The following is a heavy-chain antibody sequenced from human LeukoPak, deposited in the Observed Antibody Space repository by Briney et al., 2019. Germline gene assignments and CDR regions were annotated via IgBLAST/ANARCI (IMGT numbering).Heavy chain of an antibody. CDR3: ARGRGHILGYCSSTSCYRPDYYYYMDV. CDR1: RYTFTSYD. CDR2: MNPNSGNT. Sequence: GASVKVSCKASRYTFTSYDINWVRQATGQGLEWMGWMNPNSGNTGYAQKFQGRVTMTRNTSISTAYMELSSLRSEDTAVYYCARGRGHILGYCSSTSCYRPDYYYYMDVWGKGTTVTVSS. V-gene: IGHV1-8*01. D-gene: IGHD2-2*01. J-gene: IGHJ6*03.